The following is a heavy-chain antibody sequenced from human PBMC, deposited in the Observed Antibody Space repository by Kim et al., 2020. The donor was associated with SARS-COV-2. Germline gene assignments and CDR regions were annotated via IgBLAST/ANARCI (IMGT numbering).Heavy chain of an antibody. D-gene: IGHD3-10*01. CDR2: IYFSGST. CDR1: GGSISSYY. Sequence: SETLSLTCTVSGGSISSYYWSWIRQPPGKGLEWIGYIYFSGSTNYNPSLKSRVTISVDTSKNQFSLKLSSVTAADTAVYSCARDYYGSGSYYNVPYYYYG. CDR3: ARDYYGSGSYYNVPYYYYG. V-gene: IGHV4-59*12. J-gene: IGHJ6*01.